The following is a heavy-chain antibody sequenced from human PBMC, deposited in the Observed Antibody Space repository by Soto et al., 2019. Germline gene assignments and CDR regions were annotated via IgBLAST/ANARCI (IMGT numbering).Heavy chain of an antibody. Sequence: PSETLSLTCTVSGGSISSYHWSWIRQPPGKGLEWIGYIHYSGNTQYNPSLNSRVTISIDTSKNQSSLKLNSVTAADTAVYYCARDRSTSWFDPWGQGTLVTVSS. CDR1: GGSISSYH. D-gene: IGHD2-2*01. CDR3: ARDRSTSWFDP. CDR2: IHYSGNT. J-gene: IGHJ5*02. V-gene: IGHV4-59*01.